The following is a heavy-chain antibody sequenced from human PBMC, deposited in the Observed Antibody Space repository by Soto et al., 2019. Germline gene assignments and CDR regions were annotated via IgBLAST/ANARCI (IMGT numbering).Heavy chain of an antibody. V-gene: IGHV1-69*12. CDR1: GGTFSSYA. Sequence: QVQLVQSGAEVKKPGSSVKVSCKASGGTFSSYAISWVRQAPGQGLEWMGGIIPIFGTANYAQKFQGRVTITADESTSTAYLQLSSLIGEDTAVYYCARRVDTAIVGAHFDYWGQGTLVTVSS. CDR3: ARRVDTAIVGAHFDY. CDR2: IIPIFGTA. D-gene: IGHD5-18*01. J-gene: IGHJ4*02.